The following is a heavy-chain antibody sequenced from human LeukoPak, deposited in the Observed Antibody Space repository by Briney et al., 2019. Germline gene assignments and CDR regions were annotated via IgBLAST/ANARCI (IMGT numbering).Heavy chain of an antibody. CDR2: IGTGGDT. CDR3: ARAARYYDSSGAHAFDI. CDR1: GFTFSTYD. Sequence: GGSLRLSCAASGFTFSTYDMHWVRRATGKGLEWVSGIGTGGDTHYPDSVKGRFTISRQNAKNSLDLQMSSLRAGDTAVYYCARAARYYDSSGAHAFDIWGQGTMVTVS. D-gene: IGHD3-22*01. J-gene: IGHJ3*02. V-gene: IGHV3-13*01.